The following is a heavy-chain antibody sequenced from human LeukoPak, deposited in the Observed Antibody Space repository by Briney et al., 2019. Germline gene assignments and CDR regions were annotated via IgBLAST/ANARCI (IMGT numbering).Heavy chain of an antibody. D-gene: IGHD5-24*01. CDR3: ASRRDGYSYYFDY. CDR2: IRYDGSNK. Sequence: GGSPRLSCAASGSTFSSYGMHWVRQVPGKGLEWVAFIRYDGSNKYYADSVKGRFTISRDNSKNTLYLQMNSLRAEDTAVYYCASRRDGYSYYFDYWGQGTLVTVSS. J-gene: IGHJ4*02. V-gene: IGHV3-30*02. CDR1: GSTFSSYG.